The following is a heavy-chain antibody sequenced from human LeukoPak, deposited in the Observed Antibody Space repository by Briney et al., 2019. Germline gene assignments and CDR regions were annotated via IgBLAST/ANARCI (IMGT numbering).Heavy chain of an antibody. CDR1: GGSISYYY. D-gene: IGHD3-22*01. CDR2: IYSSGST. CDR3: ARMGDYYDSSGYRHDAFDI. V-gene: IGHV4-59*01. Sequence: SETLSLTCTVSGGSISYYYWNWIRQPPGKGLEWIGYIYSSGSTNYNPSLKSRVTISLDTSKNQLSLKLSSVTAADTAVYYCARMGDYYDSSGYRHDAFDIWGQGTMVTVSS. J-gene: IGHJ3*02.